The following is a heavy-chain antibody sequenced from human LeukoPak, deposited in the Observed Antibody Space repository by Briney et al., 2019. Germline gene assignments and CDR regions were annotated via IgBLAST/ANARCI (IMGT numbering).Heavy chain of an antibody. D-gene: IGHD1-26*01. V-gene: IGHV4-39*01. J-gene: IGHJ4*02. Sequence: SETLSLTCTVSGGSISSSSYYWGWIRQPPGKGLEWIGSIYYSGSTYYNPSLKSRVTISVDTSKNQFSPKLSSVTAADTAVYYCARVGSGSYYDFILVHYWGQGTLVTVSS. CDR1: GGSISSSSYY. CDR3: ARVGSGSYYDFILVHY. CDR2: IYYSGST.